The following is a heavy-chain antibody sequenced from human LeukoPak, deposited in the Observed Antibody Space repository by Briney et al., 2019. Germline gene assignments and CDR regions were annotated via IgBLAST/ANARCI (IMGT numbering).Heavy chain of an antibody. CDR1: GFTFSSYA. J-gene: IGHJ4*02. D-gene: IGHD3-10*01. Sequence: QPGGSLRLSCAASGFTFSSYAMSWVRQAPGKGLEWVSAISGSGGSTYYADSVKGRFTISRDNSKNTLYLQVNSLRAEDTAVYYCAKISNYMYYFDYWGQGTLVTVSS. CDR3: AKISNYMYYFDY. CDR2: ISGSGGST. V-gene: IGHV3-23*01.